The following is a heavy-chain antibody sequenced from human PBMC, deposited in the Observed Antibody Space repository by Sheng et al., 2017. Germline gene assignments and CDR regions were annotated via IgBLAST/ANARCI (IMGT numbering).Heavy chain of an antibody. CDR3: ARDEVGFCSGGSCYPLDY. CDR1: GFTFSSYA. J-gene: IGHJ4*02. Sequence: QVQLVESGGGVVQPGRSLRLSCAASGFTFSSYALYWVRQAPGKGLEWVAFISYDGSNKYYADSVKGRFTISRDNSKNTLYLQLTSLRAEDTAMYYCARDEVGFCSGGSCYPLDYWGQGTLVTVSS. CDR2: ISYDGSNK. D-gene: IGHD2-15*01. V-gene: IGHV3-30*04.